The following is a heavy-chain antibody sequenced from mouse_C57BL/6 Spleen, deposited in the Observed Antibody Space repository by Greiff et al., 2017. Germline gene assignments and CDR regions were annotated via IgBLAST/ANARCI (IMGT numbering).Heavy chain of an antibody. V-gene: IGHV1-5*01. CDR1: GYTFPSYW. CDR3: TRSPDVNWVYFDY. CDR2: IDPENSDT. D-gene: IGHD4-1*01. J-gene: IGHJ2*01. Sequence: EVQLQQSGPVLARPGASVKMSCKTSGYTFPSYWMHWVKQRPGTGLGWIGAIDPENSDTSYNQQCKGKAKLTAVTSASTAYMELSSLTNEDSAVYYCTRSPDVNWVYFDYWGQGTTLTVSS.